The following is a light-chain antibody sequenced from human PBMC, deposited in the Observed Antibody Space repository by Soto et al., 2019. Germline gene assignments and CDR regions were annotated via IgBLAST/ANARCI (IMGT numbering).Light chain of an antibody. CDR3: PTWGPDIDVM. CDR2: LNSDGSH. Sequence: QLVLTQSPSASASLGTSVKLTCTLSSGHSNYAIAWHQQQPNKGPRYLMRLNSDGSHNKGDGIPERFSGSSSGAERYLTISSLQSEDEADYSCPTWGPDIDVMFGGGTKVTVL. J-gene: IGLJ3*02. V-gene: IGLV4-69*02. CDR1: SGHSNYA.